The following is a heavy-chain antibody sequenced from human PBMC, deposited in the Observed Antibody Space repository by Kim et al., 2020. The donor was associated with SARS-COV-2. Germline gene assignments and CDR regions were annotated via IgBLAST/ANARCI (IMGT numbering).Heavy chain of an antibody. Sequence: YYTPSLKSRVTISVDTSKNQFSLQLGSVTAADTAVYYCARSGSYLYYFDYWGQGTLVTVSS. D-gene: IGHD3-10*01. CDR3: ARSGSYLYYFDY. J-gene: IGHJ4*02. V-gene: IGHV4-31*02.